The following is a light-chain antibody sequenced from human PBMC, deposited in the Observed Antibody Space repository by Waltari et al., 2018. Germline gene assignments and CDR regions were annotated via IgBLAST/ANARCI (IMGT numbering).Light chain of an antibody. CDR3: QSTDSSDSLFL. V-gene: IGLV3-25*03. CDR2: KDS. CDR1: PLAKTY. Sequence: SHDLTQPPSVSVSPGQPARITCSGDPLAKTYVYWYQQRPGQAPVMLIYKDSVRPSEIPERFSASSSGTTATLTITGVQAEDEADYYCQSTDSSDSLFLFGGGTKLTFV. J-gene: IGLJ2*01.